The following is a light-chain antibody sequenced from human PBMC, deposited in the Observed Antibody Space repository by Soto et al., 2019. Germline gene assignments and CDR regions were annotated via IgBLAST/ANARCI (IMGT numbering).Light chain of an antibody. CDR1: QSVSSSY. CDR3: HQYGSSPTWT. J-gene: IGKJ1*01. CDR2: GAS. V-gene: IGKV3-20*01. Sequence: EIVLTQSPGTLSLSPGERATLSCRASQSVSSSYLAWYQQKPGQAPRLLIYGASSRATGIPDRFSGSVSGTDFTLTIIRLEPEDFAVYYCHQYGSSPTWTFGQGTKLEIK.